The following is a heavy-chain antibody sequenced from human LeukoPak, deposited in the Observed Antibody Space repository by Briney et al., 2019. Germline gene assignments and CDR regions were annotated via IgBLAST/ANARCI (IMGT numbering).Heavy chain of an antibody. V-gene: IGHV1-2*02. Sequence: GASVKVSCKASGYTFTGYYMHWVRQAPGQGLEWMGWINPNSGGTNYAQKFQGRVTMTRDTSISTAYMELSRLRSDDTAVYSCARGGGTRPWHYCYYYMDVWGKGTTVTVSS. CDR2: INPNSGGT. D-gene: IGHD3-16*01. CDR1: GYTFTGYY. CDR3: ARGGGTRPWHYCYYYMDV. J-gene: IGHJ6*03.